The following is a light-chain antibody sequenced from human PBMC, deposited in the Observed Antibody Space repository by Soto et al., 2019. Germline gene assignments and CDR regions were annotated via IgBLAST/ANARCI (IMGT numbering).Light chain of an antibody. CDR1: RSSIGSNT. Sequence: QSVLTQPPSASGTPGQRVTISCSGSRSSIGSNTVTWYQHLPGAAPKVLIYNNNQRPSGVPDRVSGSKSDTSASLAISGLQSEDEAVYYCAAWDDSLSGPVFGGGTKLTVL. CDR3: AAWDDSLSGPV. V-gene: IGLV1-44*01. CDR2: NNN. J-gene: IGLJ3*02.